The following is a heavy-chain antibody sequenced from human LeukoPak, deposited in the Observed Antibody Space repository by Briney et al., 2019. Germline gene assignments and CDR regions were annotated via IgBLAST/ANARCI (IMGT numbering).Heavy chain of an antibody. Sequence: ASVKVSCKASGYTFTGYYLHWVRQAPGQGLEWMGWINPNSGGTDYAQKFQGRVTMTRDTSISTAYMELSRPRSDDTAVYYCTLIAAAAGVDYWGQGTLVTVSS. J-gene: IGHJ4*02. CDR3: TLIAAAAGVDY. CDR1: GYTFTGYY. CDR2: INPNSGGT. D-gene: IGHD6-25*01. V-gene: IGHV1-2*02.